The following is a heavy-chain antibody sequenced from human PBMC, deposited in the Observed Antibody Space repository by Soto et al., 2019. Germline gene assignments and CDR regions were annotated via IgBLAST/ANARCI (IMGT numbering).Heavy chain of an antibody. CDR2: ISGSGGST. V-gene: IGHV3-23*01. CDR1: GFTFTNYA. J-gene: IGHJ6*03. CDR3: EKRTPPEEPNYYYYMDV. Sequence: GGSLRLSCAASGFTFTNYAMSWVRQAPGKGLEWVSAISGSGGSTFYADSVKGRFTIFRDNSKNTLYLQMNSLRAEDTAVYYCEKRTPPEEPNYYYYMDVWGKGTTVTVSS. D-gene: IGHD1-26*01.